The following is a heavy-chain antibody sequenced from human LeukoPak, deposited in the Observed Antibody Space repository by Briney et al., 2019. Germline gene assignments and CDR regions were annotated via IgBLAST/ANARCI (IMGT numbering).Heavy chain of an antibody. Sequence: PSETLSLTCTVSGASFSSSSYHWVWVRQPPGKGLEWIGSINYSGTTYYRPSLKSRVTISVDTSKNQFSLNQISVTAADTAVYYCARLSTAVAGNLFDYWGQGTLVTVSS. CDR3: ARLSTAVAGNLFDY. CDR2: INYSGTT. CDR1: GASFSSSSYH. J-gene: IGHJ4*02. D-gene: IGHD6-19*01. V-gene: IGHV4-39*07.